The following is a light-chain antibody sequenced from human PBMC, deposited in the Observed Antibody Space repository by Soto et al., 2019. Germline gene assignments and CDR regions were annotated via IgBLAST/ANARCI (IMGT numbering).Light chain of an antibody. CDR3: QQYYSTPLT. V-gene: IGKV3-20*01. CDR2: GAS. Sequence: EIVLTQSPGTLSLSPGERATLSCRASQSVSSSYLAWYQQKPGQAPRPLIYGASSRAIGIPDRFSGSGSGTDFTLTISRLEPEDFAVYYCQQYYSTPLTFGPGTKVDIK. J-gene: IGKJ3*01. CDR1: QSVSSSY.